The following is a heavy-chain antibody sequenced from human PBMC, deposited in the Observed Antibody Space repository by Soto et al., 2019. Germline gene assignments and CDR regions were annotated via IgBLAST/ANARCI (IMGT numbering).Heavy chain of an antibody. D-gene: IGHD2-15*01. Sequence: SETLSLTCTVSGGSISSSSYYWGWIRQPPGKGLEWIGSIYYSGSTYYNPSLKSRVTISVDTSKNQFSLKLSSVTAADTAVYYCARLYCSGGSCYSYYFDYWGQGTLVTVSS. CDR2: IYYSGST. CDR1: GGSISSSSYY. V-gene: IGHV4-39*01. J-gene: IGHJ4*02. CDR3: ARLYCSGGSCYSYYFDY.